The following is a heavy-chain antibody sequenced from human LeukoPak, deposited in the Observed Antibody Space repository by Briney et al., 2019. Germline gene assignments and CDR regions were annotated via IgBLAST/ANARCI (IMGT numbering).Heavy chain of an antibody. CDR2: INPESGGT. CDR1: GYTFTGYY. V-gene: IGHV1-2*02. D-gene: IGHD3-3*01. Sequence: ASVTVSCKASGYTFTGYYLHWVRQAPGQGLEWMGWINPESGGTKYSQKFQGRVTMTRDTSISTGFMDLSRLRSDDTAVYYCAKDREPDYDFWGGLGSHYHYYMDVWGKGTTVTVSS. CDR3: AKDREPDYDFWGGLGSHYHYYMDV. J-gene: IGHJ6*03.